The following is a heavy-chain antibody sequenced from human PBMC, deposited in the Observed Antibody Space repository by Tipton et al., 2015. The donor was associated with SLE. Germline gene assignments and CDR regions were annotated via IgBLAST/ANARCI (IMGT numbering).Heavy chain of an antibody. CDR1: GGSFSGYY. CDR3: ARGAPVGYFDY. J-gene: IGHJ4*02. D-gene: IGHD2-15*01. V-gene: IGHV4-34*01. CDR2: INHSGST. Sequence: AGLVKPSETLSLTCAVYGGSFSGYYWSWIRQPPGKGLEWIGEINHSGSTDYNPSLKSRVTISVDTSKNQFSLKLSSVTAADTAVYYCARGAPVGYFDYWGQGTLVTVSS.